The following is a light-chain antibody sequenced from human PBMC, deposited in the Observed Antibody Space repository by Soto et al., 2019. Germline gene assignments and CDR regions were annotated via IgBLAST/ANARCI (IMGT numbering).Light chain of an antibody. CDR2: WAS. J-gene: IGKJ1*01. Sequence: DIVMTQSPDSLAVSLGERATINCKSSQSGLYSFNNKTYLAWYQLKPGQPPKLLIYWASTRVSGVPDRCGGGGSWTDFTRTISRLQAEDVEVDYGQQYYSTPWTFGQGTKVESK. CDR1: QSGLYSFNNKTY. V-gene: IGKV4-1*01. CDR3: QQYYSTPWT.